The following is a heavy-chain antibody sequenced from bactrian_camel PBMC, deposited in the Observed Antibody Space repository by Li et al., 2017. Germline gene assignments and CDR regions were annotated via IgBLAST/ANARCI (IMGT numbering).Heavy chain of an antibody. D-gene: IGHD6*01. V-gene: IGHV3S40*01. CDR1: GYTSRSTC. Sequence: VQLVESGGGSVQAGGSLRLSCAASGYTSRSTCVGWFRQAPGKGLEWVSSINSRGSMSNYADSVKGRFTVSRDNAKNTLYLQMNNLKPEDTGMYYCTADPLARRWYTDSEWKYWGQGTQVTVS. CDR3: TADPLARRWYTDSEWKY. J-gene: IGHJ4*01. CDR2: INSRGSMS.